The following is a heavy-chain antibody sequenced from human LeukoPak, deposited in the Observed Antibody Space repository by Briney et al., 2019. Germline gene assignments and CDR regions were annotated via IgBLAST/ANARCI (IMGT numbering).Heavy chain of an antibody. D-gene: IGHD2-21*02. CDR1: GFTFSDYY. CDR2: IIGSSSYT. CDR3: ARAGSRYCGGDCYFDY. V-gene: IGHV3-11*05. J-gene: IGHJ4*02. Sequence: GESLRLSCAASGFTFSDYYMSWIRQAPGKGLEWVSYIIGSSSYTNYADSVKARFPISRDNAKNSLYLQVSSLRAEDTAVYYCARAGSRYCGGDCYFDYWGQGTLVTVCS.